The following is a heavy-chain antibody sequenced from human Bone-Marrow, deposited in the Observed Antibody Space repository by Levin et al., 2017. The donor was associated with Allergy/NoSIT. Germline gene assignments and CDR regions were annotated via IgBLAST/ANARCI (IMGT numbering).Heavy chain of an antibody. CDR3: ARNGHYYGSGSYSYPNWFDP. CDR1: GFTFSSYW. V-gene: IGHV3-7*01. CDR2: IKQDGSEK. D-gene: IGHD3-10*01. J-gene: IGHJ5*02. Sequence: GESLKISCAASGFTFSSYWMSWVRQAPGKGLEWVANIKQDGSEKYYVDSVKGRFTISRDNAKNSLYLQMNSLRAEDTAVYYCARNGHYYGSGSYSYPNWFDPWGQGTLVTVSS.